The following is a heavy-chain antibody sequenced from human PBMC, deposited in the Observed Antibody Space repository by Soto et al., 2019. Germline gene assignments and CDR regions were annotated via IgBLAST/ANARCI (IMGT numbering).Heavy chain of an antibody. J-gene: IGHJ4*02. D-gene: IGHD4-17*01. V-gene: IGHV2-5*02. CDR3: AHGVMTPAKGGPFDY. Sequence: SGPTLVNPTQTLTLTCTFSGFSLTTSGVGVGWIRQPPGKALEWLALFYWDDDKRYSPSLKSRLTLTKDTSKNQVVLIMTNMDPVDTATYYCAHGVMTPAKGGPFDYWGQGTLVTVSS. CDR2: FYWDDDK. CDR1: GFSLTTSGVG.